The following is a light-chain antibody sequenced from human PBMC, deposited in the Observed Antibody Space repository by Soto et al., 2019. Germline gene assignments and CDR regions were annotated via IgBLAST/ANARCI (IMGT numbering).Light chain of an antibody. J-gene: IGKJ1*01. Sequence: IVVTPSPSTLPASPRHRAPLSCIASQSLSSNLAWYQQKPGQAPRLLIYDASTRASGIPARFSGSGSGTEFTLTISSLQSEDFAVYFCQQYHFGPPWTFGQGTKVDIK. CDR1: QSLSSN. CDR3: QQYHFGPPWT. V-gene: IGKV3-15*01. CDR2: DAS.